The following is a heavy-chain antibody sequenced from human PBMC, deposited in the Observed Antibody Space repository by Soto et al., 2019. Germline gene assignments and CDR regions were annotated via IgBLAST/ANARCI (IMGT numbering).Heavy chain of an antibody. J-gene: IGHJ4*02. CDR2: ISPHNRNT. D-gene: IGHD3-9*01. CDR3: ARDEGGYDILTGYYKAHHFDQ. CDR1: GYTFGHFY. V-gene: IGHV1-18*01. Sequence: ASVKVSCKASGYTFGHFYITWVRQAPGQGLEWMGAISPHNRNTNYAEKFRGRVTMTTDTSTTTAYMELRSLRSDDTAVYYCARDEGGYDILTGYYKAHHFDQWGQGALVTVS.